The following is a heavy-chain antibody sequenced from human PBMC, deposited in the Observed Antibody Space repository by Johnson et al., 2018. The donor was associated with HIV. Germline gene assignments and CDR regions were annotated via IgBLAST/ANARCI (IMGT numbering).Heavy chain of an antibody. Sequence: VQLVESGGGLVKPGGSLRLSCAASGFTFSNAWMSWVRQAPGKGLEWVSAISGSGGSTYYADSVKGRFTISRDNSKNTLYLQMNSLRAEDTAVYYCASLSDDAFDFWGQGTMVTVSS. CDR2: ISGSGGST. J-gene: IGHJ3*01. CDR3: ASLSDDAFDF. CDR1: GFTFSNAW. V-gene: IGHV3-23*04.